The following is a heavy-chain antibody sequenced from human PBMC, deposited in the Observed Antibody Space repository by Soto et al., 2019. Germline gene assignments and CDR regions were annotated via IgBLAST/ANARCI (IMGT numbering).Heavy chain of an antibody. V-gene: IGHV1-3*01. J-gene: IGHJ6*02. D-gene: IGHD2-2*01. Sequence: ASVKVSCKASGYTFTSYAMHWVRQAPGQRLEWMGWINAGNGNTKYSQKFQGRVTITRDTSASTAYMELSSLRSEDTAVYYCARSPRAVVPAARYGMDVWGQGTTVTVSS. CDR2: INAGNGNT. CDR1: GYTFTSYA. CDR3: ARSPRAVVPAARYGMDV.